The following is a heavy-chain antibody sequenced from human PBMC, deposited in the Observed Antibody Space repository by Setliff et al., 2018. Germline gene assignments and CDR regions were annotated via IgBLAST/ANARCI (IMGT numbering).Heavy chain of an antibody. CDR3: ARSFSRREKFLLDY. Sequence: SETLSLTCGVYGGSFSGYHWSWIRQPPGKRLEWIGEIIPGGSTNYNPSLKSRVTISVDTSKNQFSLKVNSVTAADTAVYYCARSFSRREKFLLDYWGREPWSPSPQ. J-gene: IGHJ4*02. CDR2: IIPGGST. CDR1: GGSFSGYH. V-gene: IGHV4-34*12.